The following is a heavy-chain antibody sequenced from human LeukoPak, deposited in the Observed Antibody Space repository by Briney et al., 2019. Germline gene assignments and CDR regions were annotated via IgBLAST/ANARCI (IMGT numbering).Heavy chain of an antibody. Sequence: SGTLSLTCAVSGGSISSSNWWSWVRQPPGKGLEWIGEIYHSGSTYYNPSLKSRVTISVDTSKNQFSLKLSSVTAADTAVYYCVRVVPVAMPLGFFDYWGQGTLVTVSS. CDR1: GGSISSSNW. J-gene: IGHJ4*02. D-gene: IGHD2-2*01. CDR2: IYHSGST. CDR3: VRVVPVAMPLGFFDY. V-gene: IGHV4-4*02.